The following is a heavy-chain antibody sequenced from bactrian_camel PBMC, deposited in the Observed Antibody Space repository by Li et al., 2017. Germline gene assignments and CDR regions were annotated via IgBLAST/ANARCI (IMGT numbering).Heavy chain of an antibody. CDR3: ATERRIDYGGRILLEYNY. Sequence: QVQLVESGGGLVQPGGSLRLSCTASGFTFDEAVMGWYRQAPGDECDLVSTIGNDIGDDGHTYYADSVKGRFAIFRDNAKRTVYLQMNNLKSEDTALYYCATERRIDYGGRILLEYNYWGQGTQVTVS. CDR1: GFTFDEAV. J-gene: IGHJ4*01. V-gene: IGHV3S61*01. CDR2: IGNDIGDDGHT. D-gene: IGHD5*01.